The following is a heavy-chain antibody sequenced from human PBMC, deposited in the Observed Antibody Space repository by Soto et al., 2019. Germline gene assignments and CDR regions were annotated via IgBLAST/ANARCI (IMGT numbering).Heavy chain of an antibody. V-gene: IGHV3-33*01. CDR1: GFTFSSYG. D-gene: IGHD4-17*01. CDR3: ARESATTVTSNWFAP. Sequence: QVQLVESGGGVVQPGRSLRLSCAASGFTFSSYGMHWVRQAPGKGLEWVAVIWYDGSNKYYADSVKGRFTISRDNSKNTLYLQMNRLRAEDTAVYYCARESATTVTSNWFAPWGQGTLVTVSS. CDR2: IWYDGSNK. J-gene: IGHJ5*02.